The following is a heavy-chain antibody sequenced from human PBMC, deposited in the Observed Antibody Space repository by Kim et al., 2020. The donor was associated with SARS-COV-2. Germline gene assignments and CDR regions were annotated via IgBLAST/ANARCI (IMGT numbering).Heavy chain of an antibody. V-gene: IGHV3-73*01. Sequence: WVKGRFTISRSDAKNTAYLQMNSLKTEDTAVYYCTSRYYGSGSYYNEGDYWGQGTLVTVSS. D-gene: IGHD3-10*01. J-gene: IGHJ4*02. CDR3: TSRYYGSGSYYNEGDY.